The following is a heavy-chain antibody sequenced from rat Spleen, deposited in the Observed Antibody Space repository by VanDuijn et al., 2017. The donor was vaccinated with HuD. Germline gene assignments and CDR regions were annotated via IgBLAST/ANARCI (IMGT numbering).Heavy chain of an antibody. V-gene: IGHV5-29*01. D-gene: IGHD1-2*01. CDR2: ISYDGSTT. CDR3: TREDYYSNYNDY. Sequence: EVQLVESGGGLVQPGRSLKLSCVASGFTFSSYGMHWIRQAPGKGLEWVATISYDGSTTYYRDSVKGRFTISRDNAKSTLYLQMNSLRSEDTATYYCTREDYYSNYNDYWGQGVMVTVSS. CDR1: GFTFSSYG. J-gene: IGHJ2*01.